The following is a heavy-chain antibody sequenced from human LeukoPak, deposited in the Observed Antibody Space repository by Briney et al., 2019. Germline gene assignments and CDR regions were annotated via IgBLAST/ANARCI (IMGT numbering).Heavy chain of an antibody. CDR2: IIPIFGTA. J-gene: IGHJ4*02. Sequence: SVKVSCKASGGTFSSYAISWVRQAPGQGLEWMGRIIPIFGTANYAQKFQGRVTITTDESTSTAYMELSSLRSEDTAVYYCARGGYCSGGSCSLYYFDYWGQGTLVTVSS. CDR3: ARGGYCSGGSCSLYYFDY. CDR1: GGTFSSYA. V-gene: IGHV1-69*05. D-gene: IGHD2-15*01.